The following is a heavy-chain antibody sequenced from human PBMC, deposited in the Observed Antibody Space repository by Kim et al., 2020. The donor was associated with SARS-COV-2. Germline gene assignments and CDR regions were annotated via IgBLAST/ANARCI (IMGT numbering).Heavy chain of an antibody. CDR1: GGTFSSYA. Sequence: SVKVSCKASGGTFSSYAISWVRQAPGQGLEWMGGIIPIFGTANYAQKFQGRVTITADESTSTAYMELSSLRSEDTAVYYCARGRITIFGVVIYYYGMDVWGQGTTVTVSS. D-gene: IGHD3-3*01. CDR3: ARGRITIFGVVIYYYGMDV. V-gene: IGHV1-69*13. CDR2: IIPIFGTA. J-gene: IGHJ6*02.